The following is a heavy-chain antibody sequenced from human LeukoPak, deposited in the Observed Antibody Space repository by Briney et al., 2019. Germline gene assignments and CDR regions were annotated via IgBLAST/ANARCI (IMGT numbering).Heavy chain of an antibody. CDR2: ITRGSIYT. CDR1: GFTFSNYN. D-gene: IGHD2-15*01. V-gene: IGHV3-21*01. Sequence: NPGGSLRLSCAASGFTFSNYNMNWVRQTPGKGLEWVSSITRGSIYTFYADSVKGRFTISRDNAKNSLYLQMNSLRAEDTAVYYCARALGGQPSLADYWGQGTLVTVSS. J-gene: IGHJ4*02. CDR3: ARALGGQPSLADY.